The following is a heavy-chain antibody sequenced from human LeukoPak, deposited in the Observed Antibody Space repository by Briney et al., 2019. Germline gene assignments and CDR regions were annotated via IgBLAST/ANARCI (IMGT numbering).Heavy chain of an antibody. V-gene: IGHV3-33*01. CDR2: ICNDGSNI. CDR1: GISLSRHG. CDR3: ARAGSDYDSNGFSLLDY. D-gene: IGHD3-22*01. J-gene: IGHJ4*02. Sequence: GGSLRLSCAASGISLSRHGMHWVRQAPGEGLEWVAVICNDGSNIHYADSVKARFTISRDNSKNTLYLQINSLRAEDTALYYWARAGSDYDSNGFSLLDYWGQGTLVTVSS.